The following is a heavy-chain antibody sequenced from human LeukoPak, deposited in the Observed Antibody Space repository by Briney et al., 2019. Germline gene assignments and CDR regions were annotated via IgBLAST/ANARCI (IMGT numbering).Heavy chain of an antibody. Sequence: PSETLSLTCTVSGGSISSSSYYWGWIRQPPGKGLEWIGSIYYSGCTYYNPSLKSRVTISVDTSKNQFSLKLSSVTAADTAVYYCARLMTYYDSSGYPSPGGFDYWGQGTLVTVSS. CDR1: GGSISSSSYY. V-gene: IGHV4-39*01. D-gene: IGHD3-22*01. J-gene: IGHJ4*02. CDR3: ARLMTYYDSSGYPSPGGFDY. CDR2: IYYSGCT.